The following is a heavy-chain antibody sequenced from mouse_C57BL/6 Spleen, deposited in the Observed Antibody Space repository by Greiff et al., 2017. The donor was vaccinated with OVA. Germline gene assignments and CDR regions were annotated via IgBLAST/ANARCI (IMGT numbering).Heavy chain of an antibody. Sequence: DVQLVESEGGLVQPGSSMKLSCTASGFTFSDYYMAWVRQVPEKGLEWVANINYDGSSTYYLDSLKSRFIISRDNAKNILYLQMSSLKSEDTATYYCAREDNCFDYWGQGTTLTVSS. CDR3: AREDNCFDY. D-gene: IGHD1-3*01. J-gene: IGHJ2*01. V-gene: IGHV5-16*01. CDR1: GFTFSDYY. CDR2: INYDGSST.